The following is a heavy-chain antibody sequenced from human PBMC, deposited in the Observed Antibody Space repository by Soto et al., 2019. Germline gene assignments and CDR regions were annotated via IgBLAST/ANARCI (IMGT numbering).Heavy chain of an antibody. Sequence: ASVKVSCKASGYTFTSYGINWVRQAPGQGPEWMGWTSAYNGNTNYAQKVQGRVTMTTDTSTSTAYMELRGLRSDDTAMYYCARQMVPAADYYFGYWGQGTLVTVSS. V-gene: IGHV1-18*01. CDR3: ARQMVPAADYYFGY. CDR1: GYTFTSYG. J-gene: IGHJ4*02. CDR2: TSAYNGNT. D-gene: IGHD2-2*01.